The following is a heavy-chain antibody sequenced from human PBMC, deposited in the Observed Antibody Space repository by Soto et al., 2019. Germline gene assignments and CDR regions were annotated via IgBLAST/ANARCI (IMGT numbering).Heavy chain of an antibody. CDR3: ARSGSPLWFGELSGFDY. Sequence: GGSLRLSCAASGFTFSSYSMNWVRQAPGKGLEWVSYISSSSSTIYYADSVKGRFTISRDNAKNSLYLQMNSLRAADTAVYYCARSGSPLWFGELSGFDYWGQGTLVTVSS. D-gene: IGHD3-10*01. J-gene: IGHJ4*02. V-gene: IGHV3-48*01. CDR1: GFTFSSYS. CDR2: ISSSSSTI.